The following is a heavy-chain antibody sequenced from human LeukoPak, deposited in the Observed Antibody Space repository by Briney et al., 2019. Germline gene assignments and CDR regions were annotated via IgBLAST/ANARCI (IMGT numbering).Heavy chain of an antibody. CDR3: AKEVDDAYGSGNPELDY. J-gene: IGHJ4*02. V-gene: IGHV3-21*01. CDR1: GFTFSTYS. D-gene: IGHD3-10*01. CDR2: ISDRGTYI. Sequence: PGGSLRLSCTASGFTFSTYSMNWVRQAPGKGLEWVASISDRGTYIYYADSVKGRFTISRDNAKNSLYLQMNSLRAEDTAVYYCAKEVDDAYGSGNPELDYWGQGTLVTVSS.